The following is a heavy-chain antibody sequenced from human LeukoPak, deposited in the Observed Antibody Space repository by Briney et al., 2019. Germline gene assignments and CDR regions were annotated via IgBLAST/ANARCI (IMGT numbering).Heavy chain of an antibody. CDR1: GYTFTSYG. D-gene: IGHD1-7*01. Sequence: GATVKVSCKASGYTFTSYGISWVRQAPGQGLEWMGWISAYNGNTNYAQKLQGRVTMTTDTSTSTAYMELRSLRSDDTAVYYCARDKVPGITGTGPRDAFDIWGQGTMVTVSS. CDR2: ISAYNGNT. V-gene: IGHV1-18*01. J-gene: IGHJ3*02. CDR3: ARDKVPGITGTGPRDAFDI.